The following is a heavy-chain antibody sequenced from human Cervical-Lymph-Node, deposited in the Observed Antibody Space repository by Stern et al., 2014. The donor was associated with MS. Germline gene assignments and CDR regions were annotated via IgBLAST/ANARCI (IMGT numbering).Heavy chain of an antibody. V-gene: IGHV3-11*01. D-gene: IGHD2-21*02. CDR3: GRGDAGDY. J-gene: IGHJ4*02. CDR2: ISRSGGAI. Sequence: QVQLVESGGGLVRPGGSLRVSCVGSGFSFSDYDMSLIRQAPRKGLERISYISRSGGAIYYADSVRGRFPISTENAKTYSFVQMNSLRAEDTAVYYCGRGDAGDYWGQGTLVTVSP. CDR1: GFSFSDYD.